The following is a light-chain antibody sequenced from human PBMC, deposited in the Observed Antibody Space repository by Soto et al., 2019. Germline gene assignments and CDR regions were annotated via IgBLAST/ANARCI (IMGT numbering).Light chain of an antibody. CDR1: SSDIGNYDL. Sequence: QSVLTQPASVSGSPGQSITISCTGTSSDIGNYDLVSWYQQHPGKAPKLMIYEASKRPSGVSSRFSGSKSGNMASLTISGLQAEDEADYYCCSYAGSNTHVFGTGTKATVL. J-gene: IGLJ1*01. CDR3: CSYAGSNTHV. V-gene: IGLV2-23*01. CDR2: EAS.